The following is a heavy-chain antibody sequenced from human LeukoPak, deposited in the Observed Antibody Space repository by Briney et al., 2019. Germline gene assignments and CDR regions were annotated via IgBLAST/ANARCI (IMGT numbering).Heavy chain of an antibody. J-gene: IGHJ4*02. Sequence: GGTLRLSCAASGFTFSSYGMSWVHQAPGKGLEWVSAISGSGGSTYYADSVKGRFTISRDNSKNTLYLQMNSLRAEDTAVYYCARAPGYGAAYYFDYWGQGTLVTVSS. D-gene: IGHD1-1*01. CDR1: GFTFSSYG. V-gene: IGHV3-23*01. CDR2: ISGSGGST. CDR3: ARAPGYGAAYYFDY.